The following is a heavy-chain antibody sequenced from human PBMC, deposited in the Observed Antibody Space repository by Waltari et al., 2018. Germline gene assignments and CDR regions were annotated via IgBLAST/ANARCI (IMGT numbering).Heavy chain of an antibody. D-gene: IGHD5-18*01. Sequence: EVQLVESGGGLVKPGGSLRLSCAASGFTFSSYSINLVRQAPGKGVEWVSSISSSSSYIYYADSVKGRFTISRDNAKNSLYLQMNSLRAEDTAVYYCAREVYSYGSNWFDPWGQGTLVTVSS. CDR2: ISSSSSYI. CDR3: AREVYSYGSNWFDP. J-gene: IGHJ5*02. CDR1: GFTFSSYS. V-gene: IGHV3-21*01.